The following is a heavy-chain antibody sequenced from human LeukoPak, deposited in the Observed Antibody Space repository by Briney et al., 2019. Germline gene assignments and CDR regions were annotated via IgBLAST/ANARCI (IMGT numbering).Heavy chain of an antibody. CDR1: GFTFSNYW. V-gene: IGHV3-74*01. J-gene: IGHJ6*02. CDR3: VGFYSGMDV. CDR2: VNNEGTGT. Sequence: GSLRLSCAASGFTFSNYWMHWVRPAPGRGLVWVSRVNNEGTGTTYADSVKGRFTISRDNAKNTLYLQMNSLRVEDTAVYYCVGFYSGMDVWGQGTTVTVSS.